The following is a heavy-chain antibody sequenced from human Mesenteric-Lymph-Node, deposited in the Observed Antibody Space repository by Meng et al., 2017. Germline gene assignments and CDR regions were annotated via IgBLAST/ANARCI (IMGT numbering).Heavy chain of an antibody. J-gene: IGHJ4*02. Sequence: QVQLVQSGAEVKKPGASVKVSCKASGYTFTGYYIHWVRQAPGQGLEWMGRINLNSGGTNYAQKFQGRVTMTWDTSISAAQMELSSLRSDDTAVYYCAASYYESSGYFRADYWGQGILVTVSS. CDR3: AASYYESSGYFRADY. V-gene: IGHV1-2*06. D-gene: IGHD3-22*01. CDR1: GYTFTGYY. CDR2: INLNSGGT.